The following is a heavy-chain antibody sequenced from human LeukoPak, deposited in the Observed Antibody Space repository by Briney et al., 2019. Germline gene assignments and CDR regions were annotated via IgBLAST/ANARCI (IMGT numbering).Heavy chain of an antibody. D-gene: IGHD3-22*01. CDR2: IYTSGST. V-gene: IGHV4-61*02. CDR3: ARVPCYYDSSGYGL. CDR1: GGSISSGSYY. J-gene: IGHJ4*02. Sequence: PSETLSLTCTVSGGSISSGSYYWSWIRQPAGKGLEWIGRIYTSGSTNYNPSLKSRVTISVDTSKNQFSLKLSSVTAADTAVYYCARVPCYYDSSGYGLWGQGTLVTVSS.